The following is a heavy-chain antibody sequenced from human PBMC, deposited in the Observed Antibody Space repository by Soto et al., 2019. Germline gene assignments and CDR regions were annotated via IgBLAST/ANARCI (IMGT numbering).Heavy chain of an antibody. Sequence: EVQLVESGGGLVQPGRSLRLSCAASGFTFDDYAMHWVRQAPGKGLEWVSGISWNSSSIGYADSVKGRFTISRDNAKNALYLKMNSLTAEDTALYYCAKDRNNHDDTWGAFDIWGQVTMVTVSS. CDR1: GFTFDDYA. J-gene: IGHJ3*02. CDR2: ISWNSSSI. V-gene: IGHV3-9*01. CDR3: AKDRNNHDDTWGAFDI. D-gene: IGHD7-27*01.